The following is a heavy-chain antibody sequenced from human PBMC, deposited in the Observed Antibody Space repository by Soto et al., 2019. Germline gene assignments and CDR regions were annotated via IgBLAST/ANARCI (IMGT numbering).Heavy chain of an antibody. V-gene: IGHV3-15*01. Sequence: GGSLRLSCAASGFTFSNAWMSWVRQAPGKGLEWVGRIKSKTDGGTTDYAAPVKGRFTISRDDSKNTLYLQMNSLKTEDTAVYYCATELKGSSSGYWGQGTLVTVSS. J-gene: IGHJ4*02. D-gene: IGHD6-6*01. CDR2: IKSKTDGGTT. CDR1: GFTFSNAW. CDR3: ATELKGSSSGY.